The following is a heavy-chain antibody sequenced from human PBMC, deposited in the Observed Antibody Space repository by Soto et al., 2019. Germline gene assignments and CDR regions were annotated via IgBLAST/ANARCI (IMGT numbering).Heavy chain of an antibody. CDR3: TTDISHYGDPDAFDI. V-gene: IGHV3-15*01. CDR1: GFTFSNAW. Sequence: EVQLVESGGGLVKPGGSLRLSCAASGFTFSNAWMSWVRQAPGKGLEWVGRIKSKTDGGTTDYAAPVKGRFTISRDDSKNTLYLQMNSLKTEDTAVYYCTTDISHYGDPDAFDIWGQGTMVTVSS. D-gene: IGHD4-17*01. J-gene: IGHJ3*02. CDR2: IKSKTDGGTT.